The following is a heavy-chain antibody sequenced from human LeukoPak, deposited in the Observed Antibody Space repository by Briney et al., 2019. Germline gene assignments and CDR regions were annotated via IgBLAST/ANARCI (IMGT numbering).Heavy chain of an antibody. D-gene: IGHD3-16*01. CDR3: TRGAGWLIDY. Sequence: PSETLSLTCTVSGGSISSSSYYWGWIRQPPGTGLEWIGSIYYSGSTYYNPSLKSRVTISVDTSKNQFSLKLNSLTTADTAVYYCTRGAGWLIDYWGQGILVTVSS. CDR1: GGSISSSSYY. V-gene: IGHV4-39*07. CDR2: IYYSGST. J-gene: IGHJ4*02.